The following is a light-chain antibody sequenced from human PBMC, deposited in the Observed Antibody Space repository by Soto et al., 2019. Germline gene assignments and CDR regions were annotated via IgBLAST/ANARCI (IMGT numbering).Light chain of an antibody. CDR3: QQYDTYPLT. J-gene: IGKJ1*01. CDR2: DAS. CDR1: QNVDSW. V-gene: IGKV1-5*01. Sequence: DIQMAQSPSTLSASVGDRVTITCRASQNVDSWLAWYQHKPGKAAKVLIYDASSLDTGVPARFSGSGSGTEFSLTISSLRPDDFATYYCQQYDTYPLTFGQGTKVEIK.